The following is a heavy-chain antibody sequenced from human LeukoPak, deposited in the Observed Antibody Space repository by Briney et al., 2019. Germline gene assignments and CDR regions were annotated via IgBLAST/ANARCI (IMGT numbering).Heavy chain of an antibody. D-gene: IGHD3-10*01. V-gene: IGHV4-34*01. Sequence: SETLSLTGAVYGGSFSGYYWSWIRQHPGKGLEWIGEINHSGSTNYNPSLKSRVTISGDTSKNQFSLKLSSVTAADTAVYYCARGGAMVRGVITYAYYFDYWGQGTLVTVSS. J-gene: IGHJ4*02. CDR2: INHSGST. CDR1: GGSFSGYY. CDR3: ARGGAMVRGVITYAYYFDY.